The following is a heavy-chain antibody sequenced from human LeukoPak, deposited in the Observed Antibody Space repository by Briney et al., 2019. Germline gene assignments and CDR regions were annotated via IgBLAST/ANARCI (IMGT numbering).Heavy chain of an antibody. V-gene: IGHV4-39*01. CDR3: ASTQAGDYPIKFFDY. CDR2: IYYSGST. Sequence: TASETLSLTCTVSGGSISSSSYYWAWIRQPPGKGLEWIGSIYYSGSTYYNPSLKSRVTISVDTSKNQFSLKLSSVTAADTAVYYCASTQAGDYPIKFFDYWGQGTLVTVSP. J-gene: IGHJ4*02. CDR1: GGSISSSSYY. D-gene: IGHD4-17*01.